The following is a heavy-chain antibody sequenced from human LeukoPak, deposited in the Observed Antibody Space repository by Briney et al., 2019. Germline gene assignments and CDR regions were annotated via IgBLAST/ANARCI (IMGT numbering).Heavy chain of an antibody. CDR3: ARGPKTYYDFWSGYAAVGY. CDR2: INHSGST. J-gene: IGHJ4*02. Sequence: SETLSLTCTVSGGSISSYYWSWIRQPPGKGLEWIGEINHSGSTNYNPSLKSRVTISVDTSKNQFSLKLSSVTAADTAVYYCARGPKTYYDFWSGYAAVGYWGQGTLVTVSS. D-gene: IGHD3-3*01. CDR1: GGSISSYY. V-gene: IGHV4-34*01.